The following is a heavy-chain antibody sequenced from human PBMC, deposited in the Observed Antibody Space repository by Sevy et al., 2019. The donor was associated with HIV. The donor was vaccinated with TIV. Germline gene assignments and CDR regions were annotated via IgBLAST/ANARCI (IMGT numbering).Heavy chain of an antibody. Sequence: GESLKISCKGSGYRFTNYWIDWVRQMPGKGLEWMGIIYPGDSDTRYSPSFQGQVTISADKSISTAYLQWSRLKASDTAMYYGARGSDRIAAAGTLDDWGQGTLVTVSS. CDR1: GYRFTNYW. D-gene: IGHD6-13*01. CDR2: IYPGDSDT. V-gene: IGHV5-51*01. J-gene: IGHJ4*02. CDR3: ARGSDRIAAAGTLDD.